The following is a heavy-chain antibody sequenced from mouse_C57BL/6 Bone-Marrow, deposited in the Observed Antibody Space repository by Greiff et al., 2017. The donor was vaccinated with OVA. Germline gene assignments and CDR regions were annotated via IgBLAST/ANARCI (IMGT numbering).Heavy chain of an antibody. J-gene: IGHJ1*03. CDR2: INPYNGDT. Sequence: VQLKESGPELVKPGDSVKISCKASGYSFTGYFMNWVMQSHGTSLEWIGRINPYNGDTFYNQKFKGKATLTVDKSSSTAHMELRSLTSEDSAVYYCARGDIYYYGSSYWYFDVWGTGTTVTVSS. CDR1: GYSFTGYF. D-gene: IGHD1-1*01. CDR3: ARGDIYYYGSSYWYFDV. V-gene: IGHV1-20*01.